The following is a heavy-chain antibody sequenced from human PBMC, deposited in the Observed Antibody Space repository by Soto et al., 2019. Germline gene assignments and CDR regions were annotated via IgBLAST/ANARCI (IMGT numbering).Heavy chain of an antibody. CDR2: FDPEDGET. D-gene: IGHD3-9*01. Sequence: GASVKVSCKVSGYTLTELSMHWVRQAPGKGLEWMGGFDPEDGETIYAQKFQGRVTMTEDTSTDTAYMELSSLRSEDTAVYHCATDYAILTGYYEHHPFDPWGQGTLVTVSS. V-gene: IGHV1-24*01. J-gene: IGHJ5*02. CDR1: GYTLTELS. CDR3: ATDYAILTGYYEHHPFDP.